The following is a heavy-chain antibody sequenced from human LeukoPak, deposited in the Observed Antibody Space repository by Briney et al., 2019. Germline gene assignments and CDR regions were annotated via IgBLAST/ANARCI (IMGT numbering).Heavy chain of an antibody. CDR3: ASTLLSGTTKKFDY. D-gene: IGHD1-1*01. CDR1: GGSISSSSYY. CDR2: IYYSGST. J-gene: IGHJ4*02. Sequence: SETLSLTCTVSGGSISSSSYYWGWIRQPPGKGLEWIGSIYYSGSTYYNPSLKSRVTISVDTSKNQFSLKLNSVTAADTAVYSCASTLLSGTTKKFDYWGQGTLVTVSS. V-gene: IGHV4-39*07.